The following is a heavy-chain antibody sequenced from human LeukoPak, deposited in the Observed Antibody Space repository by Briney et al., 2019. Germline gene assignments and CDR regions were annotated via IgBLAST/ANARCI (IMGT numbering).Heavy chain of an antibody. CDR1: GGSFSGYY. Sequence: SETLSLTCAVYGGSFSGYYWSWIRQPPGKGLEWIGEINHSGSTNYNPSLKSRVTISVDTSKNQFSLKLSSVTAADTAVYYCARSRYYYDSSGLDYWGRGTLVTVSS. CDR2: INHSGST. V-gene: IGHV4-34*01. D-gene: IGHD3-22*01. CDR3: ARSRYYYDSSGLDY. J-gene: IGHJ4*02.